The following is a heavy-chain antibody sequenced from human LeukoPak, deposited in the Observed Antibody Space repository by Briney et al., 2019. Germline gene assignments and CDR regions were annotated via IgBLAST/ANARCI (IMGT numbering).Heavy chain of an antibody. V-gene: IGHV4-59*01. CDR2: IYYSGST. J-gene: IGHJ4*02. D-gene: IGHD3-22*01. CDR1: GGSISSYY. Sequence: PSGTLSLTCTVSGGSISSYYWSWIRQPPGKGLEWIGYIYYSGSTNYNPSLKSRVTISVDTSKNQFSLKLSSVTAADTAVYYCARGPSYYYDSSGYSGLDYWGQGTLVTVSS. CDR3: ARGPSYYYDSSGYSGLDY.